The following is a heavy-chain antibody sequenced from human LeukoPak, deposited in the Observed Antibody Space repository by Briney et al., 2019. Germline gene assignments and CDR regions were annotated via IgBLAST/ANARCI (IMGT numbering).Heavy chain of an antibody. Sequence: PGGSLRLSCAASGFTFTSDGMSWVRQPPCKGLEWVSALSCSCSTKYYADSVKGRFTISRDNSKNTLLLEMNSLRVEDTAVYYCAKAGYSSSWPLDYWGQGTQVTVSS. CDR2: LSCSCSTK. D-gene: IGHD6-13*01. V-gene: IGHV3-23*01. CDR3: AKAGYSSSWPLDY. CDR1: GFTFTSDG. J-gene: IGHJ4*02.